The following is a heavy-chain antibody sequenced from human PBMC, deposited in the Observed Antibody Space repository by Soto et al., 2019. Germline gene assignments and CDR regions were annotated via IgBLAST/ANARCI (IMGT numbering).Heavy chain of an antibody. Sequence: QAHLVESGGGVVQPGRSLRLSCAASGFTFTSYGMHWVRQAPGTRLEWVAVISYDGGLQHYADSVKGRFTISRDNSKNMVLQQKNSLRDEDTAVYYCVSDRGYGHASVPYSWGQGTLVSVSS. D-gene: IGHD3-16*01. CDR2: ISYDGGLQ. CDR1: GFTFTSYG. CDR3: VSDRGYGHASVPYS. V-gene: IGHV3-30*03. J-gene: IGHJ4*02.